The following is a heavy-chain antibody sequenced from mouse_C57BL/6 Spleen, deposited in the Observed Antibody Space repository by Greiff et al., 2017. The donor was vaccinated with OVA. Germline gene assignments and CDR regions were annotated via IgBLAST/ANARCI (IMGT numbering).Heavy chain of an antibody. CDR1: GYTFTDYY. Sequence: EVQLQQSGPVLVKPGASVKLSCTASGYTFTDYYMNWVQQTPGKSLEWIGAINPYNGGTSYKQKFKGQVTLTGDKSSSTAYMELNSLTSEDSAVCYCARGNYGYDDYAMDYWGQGTSVTASS. J-gene: IGHJ4*01. CDR3: ARGNYGYDDYAMDY. V-gene: IGHV1-19*01. CDR2: INPYNGGT. D-gene: IGHD2-2*01.